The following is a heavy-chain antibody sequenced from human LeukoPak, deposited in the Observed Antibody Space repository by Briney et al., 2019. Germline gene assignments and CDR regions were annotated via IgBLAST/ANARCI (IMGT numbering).Heavy chain of an antibody. V-gene: IGHV4-30-2*01. D-gene: IGHD2-15*01. CDR3: AREGWELPNYRYYFDY. CDR2: IYPRGST. CDR1: GGSISRGSYS. Sequence: SETLSLTCTVSGGSISRGSYSWSWIRQPPGKGLEWIGYIYPRGSTYYNPSLKSRVTISVDTSKNQFSLKLSSVTAADTAVYYCAREGWELPNYRYYFDYWGQGTLVTVSS. J-gene: IGHJ4*02.